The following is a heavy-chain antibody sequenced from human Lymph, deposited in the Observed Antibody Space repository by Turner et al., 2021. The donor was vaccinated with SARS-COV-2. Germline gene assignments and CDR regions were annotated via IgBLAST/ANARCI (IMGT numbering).Heavy chain of an antibody. CDR1: GFSFSSYA. CDR3: AKDPNWYVLSAVDY. J-gene: IGHJ4*02. D-gene: IGHD1-1*01. CDR2: ISATGINT. Sequence: EVRLLESGGGLVQPGGSLRLSCAASGFSFSSYAMSWVRQAPGQGLAWVSGISATGINTYYADSVKGRFTISRDNSKNTLYLQMNSLRAEDTALYYCAKDPNWYVLSAVDYWGQGTLVTVSS. V-gene: IGHV3-23*01.